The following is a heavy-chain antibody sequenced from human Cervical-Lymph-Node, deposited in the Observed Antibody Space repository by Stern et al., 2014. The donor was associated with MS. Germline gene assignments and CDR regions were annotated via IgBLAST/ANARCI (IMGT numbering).Heavy chain of an antibody. J-gene: IGHJ3*02. D-gene: IGHD3-22*01. Sequence: QLVQSGPEVKKPGTSVKVSCKASGFTFTSSAVQWVRQARGQRLEWIGWIVVGSGTTNYAQKFQERVTITRDMSTSTAYMELSSLRSEDTAVYYCAAERDYYDSSGDDAFDIWGQGTMVTVSS. CDR3: AAERDYYDSSGDDAFDI. CDR2: IVVGSGTT. CDR1: GFTFTSSA. V-gene: IGHV1-58*01.